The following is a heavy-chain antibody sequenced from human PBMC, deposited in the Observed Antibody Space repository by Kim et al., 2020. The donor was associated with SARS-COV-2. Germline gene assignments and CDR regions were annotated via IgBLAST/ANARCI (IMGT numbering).Heavy chain of an antibody. D-gene: IGHD3-10*01. J-gene: IGHJ4*02. CDR1: GFTFSSYA. Sequence: GGSLRLSCAASGFTFSSYAMSWVRQAPGKGLEWVSAISGSGGTTYYADSVKGRFTISRDNSKNTLYLQMNSLRAEDTAVYYCAKEGYYSGSGSYRFSVGYFDYWGQGTPVTVSS. V-gene: IGHV3-23*01. CDR3: AKEGYYSGSGSYRFSVGYFDY. CDR2: ISGSGGTT.